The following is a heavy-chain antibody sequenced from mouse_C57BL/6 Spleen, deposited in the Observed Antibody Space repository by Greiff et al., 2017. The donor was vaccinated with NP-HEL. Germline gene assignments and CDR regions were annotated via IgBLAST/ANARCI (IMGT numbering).Heavy chain of an antibody. CDR1: GYTFTSYW. J-gene: IGHJ1*03. Sequence: QVQLQQPGAELVKPGASVKMSCKASGYTFTSYWITWVKQRPGQGLEWIGDIYPGSGSTNYNEKFKSKATLTVDTSSSTAYMQLSSLTAEDSAVYYCARGDYYGSREYFDVWGTGTTVTVSS. CDR3: ARGDYYGSREYFDV. D-gene: IGHD1-1*01. CDR2: IYPGSGST. V-gene: IGHV1-55*01.